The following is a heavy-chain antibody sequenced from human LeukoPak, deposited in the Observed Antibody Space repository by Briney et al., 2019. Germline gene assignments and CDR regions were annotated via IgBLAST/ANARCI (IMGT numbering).Heavy chain of an antibody. V-gene: IGHV1-69*04. J-gene: IGHJ6*02. CDR2: IIPILGIA. Sequence: ASVKVSCKASGGTFSSYAISWVRQAPGQGLEWMGRIIPILGIANYAQKFQGRVTITADKSTSTAYMELSSLRSEDTAVYYCARSRGAAAGELYYYGMDVWGQGTTVTVSS. D-gene: IGHD6-13*01. CDR3: ARSRGAAAGELYYYGMDV. CDR1: GGTFSSYA.